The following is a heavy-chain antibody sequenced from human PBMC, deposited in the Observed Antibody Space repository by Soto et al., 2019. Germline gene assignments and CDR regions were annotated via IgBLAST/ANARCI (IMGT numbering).Heavy chain of an antibody. J-gene: IGHJ4*02. V-gene: IGHV4-61*01. CDR2: IYYSGST. CDR1: GGSVSSGSYY. Sequence: SETLSLTCTVSGGSVSSGSYYWSWIRQPPGKGLEWIGYIYYSGSTNYNPSLKSRVTISVDTSKNQSSLKLSSVTAADTAVYYCASEAAAGTYCFDYWGQGTLVTVSS. CDR3: ASEAAAGTYCFDY. D-gene: IGHD6-13*01.